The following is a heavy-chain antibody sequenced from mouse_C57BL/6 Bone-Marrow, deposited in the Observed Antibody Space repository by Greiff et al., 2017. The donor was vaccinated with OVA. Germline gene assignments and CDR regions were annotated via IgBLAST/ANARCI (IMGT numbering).Heavy chain of an antibody. D-gene: IGHD1-1*01. CDR1: GYTFTSYW. CDR2: IDPSDSET. Sequence: QVHVKQPGAELVRPGSSVKLSCKASGYTFTSYWMHWVKQRPIQGLEWIGNIDPSDSETHYNQKFKDKATLTVDKSSSTAYMQLSSLTSEDSAVYYCARGGYGSSYGFAYWGQGTLVTVSA. J-gene: IGHJ3*01. V-gene: IGHV1-52*01. CDR3: ARGGYGSSYGFAY.